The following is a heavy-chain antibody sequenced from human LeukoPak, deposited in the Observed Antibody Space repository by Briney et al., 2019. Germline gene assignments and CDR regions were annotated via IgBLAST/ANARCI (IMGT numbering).Heavy chain of an antibody. D-gene: IGHD3-10*01. Sequence: ASVKVSCKASGYTFTSYYMQWVRQAPGQGLEWMGIINPSGGSTSYAQKFQGRVTMTRDTSTSTVYMELSSLRSEDTAVYYCARDFGGSITMVRGVTHAQFDYWGQGTLVTVSS. CDR2: INPSGGST. CDR1: GYTFTSYY. V-gene: IGHV1-46*01. CDR3: ARDFGGSITMVRGVTHAQFDY. J-gene: IGHJ4*02.